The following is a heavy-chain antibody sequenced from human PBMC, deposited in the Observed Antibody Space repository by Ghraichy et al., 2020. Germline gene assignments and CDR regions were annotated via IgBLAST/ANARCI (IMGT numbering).Heavy chain of an antibody. J-gene: IGHJ4*02. CDR3: ARLDDSSGYYYFDY. CDR2: IYYSGST. D-gene: IGHD3-22*01. CDR1: GGSISSYY. Sequence: ESLNISCTVSGGSISSYYWSWIRQPPGKGLEWIGYIYYSGSTNYNPSLKSRVTISVDTSKNQFSLKLSSVTAADTAVYYCARLDDSSGYYYFDYWGQGTLVTVSS. V-gene: IGHV4-59*01.